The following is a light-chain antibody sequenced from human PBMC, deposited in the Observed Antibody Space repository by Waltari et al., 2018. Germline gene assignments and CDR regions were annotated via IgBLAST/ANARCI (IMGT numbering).Light chain of an antibody. CDR3: QQCYNFPYT. CDR1: SFLSSTTNKYY. Sequence: SFLSSTTNKYYLCGYHQKPGQPPKLLVSWASTRESGVPDRFSGSGSGTDFTLTISSLQAEDVAVYYCQQCYNFPYTFGQGTKLEIK. CDR2: WAS. V-gene: IGKV4-1*01. J-gene: IGKJ2*01.